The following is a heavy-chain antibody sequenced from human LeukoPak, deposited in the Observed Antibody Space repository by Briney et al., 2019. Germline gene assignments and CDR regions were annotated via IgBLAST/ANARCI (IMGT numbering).Heavy chain of an antibody. CDR1: GGSISSYY. D-gene: IGHD4-11*01. V-gene: IGHV4-4*07. CDR2: IYTTGST. CDR3: ARDSTVRSWYFDL. Sequence: PSETLSLTCAVSGGSISSYYWTCIRQPAGKGLEWIGRIYTTGSTNYNPSLKSRVTMSVDTSKNQFSLKLSSVTAADTAVYYCARDSTVRSWYFDLWGRGTLVTVSS. J-gene: IGHJ2*01.